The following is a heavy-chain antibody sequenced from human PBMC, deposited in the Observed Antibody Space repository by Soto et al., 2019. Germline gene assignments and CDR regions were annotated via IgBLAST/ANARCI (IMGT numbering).Heavy chain of an antibody. V-gene: IGHV3-30*18. CDR2: ISYDGSNK. CDR3: AKVSSWYLKDAFDI. Sequence: QVQLVESGGGVVQPGRSLRLSCAASGFTFSSYGMHWVRQAPGKGLEWVAVISYDGSNKYYADSVKGRFTISRDNSKNPLYLQMNSLRAEDTAVYYCAKVSSWYLKDAFDIWGQGTMVTVSS. CDR1: GFTFSSYG. D-gene: IGHD2-15*01. J-gene: IGHJ3*02.